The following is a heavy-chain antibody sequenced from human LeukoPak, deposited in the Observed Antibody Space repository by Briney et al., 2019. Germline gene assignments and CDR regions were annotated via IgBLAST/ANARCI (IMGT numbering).Heavy chain of an antibody. D-gene: IGHD3-9*01. J-gene: IGHJ4*02. CDR2: ISLNDGST. CDR3: AKAMTSSTYYFDS. V-gene: IGHV3-23*01. Sequence: PGGSLRLSCTASGFTFRSYAMNWVRQAPGKGLEWVSVISLNDGSTYYADSVRGRLTISRDNSKNTLFLQMNDLRAEDTAIYYCAKAMTSSTYYFDSWGQGTLVTVSS. CDR1: GFTFRSYA.